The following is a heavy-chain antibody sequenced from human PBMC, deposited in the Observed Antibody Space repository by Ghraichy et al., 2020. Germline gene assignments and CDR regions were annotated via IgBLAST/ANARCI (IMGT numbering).Heavy chain of an antibody. V-gene: IGHV1-69*05. CDR3: ARVYYYYYDLDV. Sequence: SVKVSCKASGYTFTSYSINWVRQAPGQGLEWMGGISPIFGTANYAQKFQGRVTITTDNSTSTAYMELSSLRSEDTAVYYCARVYYYYYDLDVWGKGTTGTVSS. J-gene: IGHJ6*03. CDR2: ISPIFGTA. CDR1: GYTFTSYS.